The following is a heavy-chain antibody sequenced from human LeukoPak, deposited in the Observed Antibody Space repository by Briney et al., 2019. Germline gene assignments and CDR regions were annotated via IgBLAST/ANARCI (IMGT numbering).Heavy chain of an antibody. CDR2: TYYRSKWYN. Sequence: SQTLSLTCAISGDSVSSNSAAWNWIRRSPSRGLEWLGRTYYRSKWYNDYAVSVKSRITINPDTSKNQFSLQLDSVTPEDTAVYYCCHSLSGRTGAFDIWGRGTVVTVS. D-gene: IGHD2-21*01. CDR3: CHSLSGRTGAFDI. V-gene: IGHV6-1*01. CDR1: GDSVSSNSAA. J-gene: IGHJ3*02.